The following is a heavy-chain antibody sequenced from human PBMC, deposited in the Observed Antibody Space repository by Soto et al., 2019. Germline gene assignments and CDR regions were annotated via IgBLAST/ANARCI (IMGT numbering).Heavy chain of an antibody. CDR3: FRAADDDLSYYYYGMDV. CDR1: GYTFTSYG. D-gene: IGHD6-13*01. V-gene: IGHV1-18*01. Sequence: QIQLVQSGAEVKKPGASVKVSCKASGYTFTSYGISWVRQAPGQGLEWMGWISAHNGKTNYAQKVQGRVTMTTDTFTTTAYMELRNLRSDDTAVYYCFRAADDDLSYYYYGMDVWGQGTTVTVSS. J-gene: IGHJ6*02. CDR2: ISAHNGKT.